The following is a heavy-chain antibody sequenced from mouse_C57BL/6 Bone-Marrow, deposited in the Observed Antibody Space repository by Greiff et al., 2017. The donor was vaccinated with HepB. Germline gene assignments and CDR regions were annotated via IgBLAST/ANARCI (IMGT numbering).Heavy chain of an antibody. CDR3: ARYDSYDDYYAMDY. CDR2: IYPRSGNT. V-gene: IGHV1-81*01. J-gene: IGHJ4*01. CDR1: GYTFTSYG. Sequence: QVQLQQSGAELARPGASVKLSCKASGYTFTSYGISWVKQRPGQGLEWIGEIYPRSGNTYYNEKFKGKATLTADKSSSTAYMELRSLTSEDSAVYYCARYDSYDDYYAMDYWGQGTSVTVSS. D-gene: IGHD2-12*01.